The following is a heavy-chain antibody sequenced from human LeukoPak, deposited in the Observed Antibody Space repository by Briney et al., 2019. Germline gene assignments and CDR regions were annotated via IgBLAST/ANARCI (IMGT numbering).Heavy chain of an antibody. CDR3: ARLSETPAYYYSSGYYYLGY. V-gene: IGHV1-8*01. Sequence: ASVKVSCKASGYTFGAYDINWVRQAPGQGLEWMGWMNPGTGNTGYTQKFQGRVTMTRDTSISTAYMEVNSLRSEDTAVYYCARLSETPAYYYSSGYYYLGYWGQGTLVIVSS. CDR1: GYTFGAYD. D-gene: IGHD3-22*01. CDR2: MNPGTGNT. J-gene: IGHJ4*02.